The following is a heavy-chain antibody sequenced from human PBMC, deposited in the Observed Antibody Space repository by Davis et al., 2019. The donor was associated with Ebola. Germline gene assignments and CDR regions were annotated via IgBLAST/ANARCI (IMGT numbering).Heavy chain of an antibody. CDR3: VKDGYCISTACYRGYFDY. V-gene: IGHV3-64D*06. D-gene: IGHD2-2*03. Sequence: FKGRVTISRDNSKNTLYLQMSSLRAEDTAVYYCVKDGYCISTACYRGYFDYWGQGTLVTVSS. J-gene: IGHJ4*02.